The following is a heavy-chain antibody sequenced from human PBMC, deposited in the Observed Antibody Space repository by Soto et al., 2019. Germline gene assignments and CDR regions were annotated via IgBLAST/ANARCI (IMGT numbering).Heavy chain of an antibody. D-gene: IGHD5-12*01. Sequence: SETLSLPCAVYGGSFSGYYWSWIRQPPGKGLEWIGEINHSGSTNYNPSLKSRVTISVDTSKNQFSLKLSSVTAADTAVYYCARGGGEDIVATTRPQYYFDYWGQGTLVTVSS. V-gene: IGHV4-34*01. J-gene: IGHJ4*02. CDR3: ARGGGEDIVATTRPQYYFDY. CDR2: INHSGST. CDR1: GGSFSGYY.